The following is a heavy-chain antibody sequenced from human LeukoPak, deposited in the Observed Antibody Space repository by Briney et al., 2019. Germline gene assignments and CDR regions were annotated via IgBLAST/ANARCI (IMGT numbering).Heavy chain of an antibody. V-gene: IGHV1-18*01. CDR1: GYTFTSFG. Sequence: ASEKVSCKASGYTFTSFGISWVRQAPGQGLEWMGWISAYNGNTNYAQKLQGRVTMTTDTSTSTAYMELRSLRSDDTAVYYCASGGMVATIAPGGDDSRELLGFPPVDWSQGTLVTVSS. CDR2: ISAYNGNT. J-gene: IGHJ4*02. CDR3: ASGGMVATIAPGGDDSRELLGFPPVD. D-gene: IGHD5-12*01.